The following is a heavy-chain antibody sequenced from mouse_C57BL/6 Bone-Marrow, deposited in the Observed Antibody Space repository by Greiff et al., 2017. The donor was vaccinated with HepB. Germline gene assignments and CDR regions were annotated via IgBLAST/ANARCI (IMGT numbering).Heavy chain of an antibody. Sequence: VQLQQPGAELVKPGASVKLSCKASGYTFTSYWMHWVKQRPGQGLEWIGMIHPNSGSTNYNEKFKSKATLTVDKSSSTAYMQLSSLTSEDSAVYYCARVYYGFSWDYWGQGTTLTVSS. J-gene: IGHJ2*01. CDR2: IHPNSGST. CDR3: ARVYYGFSWDY. D-gene: IGHD1-2*01. V-gene: IGHV1-64*01. CDR1: GYTFTSYW.